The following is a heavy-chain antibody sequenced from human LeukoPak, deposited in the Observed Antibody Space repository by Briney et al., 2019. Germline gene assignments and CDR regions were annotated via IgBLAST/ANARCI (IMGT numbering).Heavy chain of an antibody. V-gene: IGHV3-7*01. CDR1: GFTFSSYW. Sequence: GGSLRLSCAASGFTFSSYWMSWVRQAPGKGLEWVANIKQDGSEKYYVDSVKGRFTISRDSAKNSLYLQMNSLRAEDTAVYYCARDYYDSSGSPSDYWGQGTLVTVSS. J-gene: IGHJ4*02. D-gene: IGHD3-22*01. CDR2: IKQDGSEK. CDR3: ARDYYDSSGSPSDY.